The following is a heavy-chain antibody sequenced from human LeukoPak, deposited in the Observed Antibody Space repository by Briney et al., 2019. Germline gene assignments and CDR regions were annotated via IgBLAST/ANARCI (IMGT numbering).Heavy chain of an antibody. D-gene: IGHD4-23*01. Sequence: ASVKVSCKASGYTFTGYYMHWVRQAPGQGLEWMGWINPNSGGTNYAQKFQGRVTMTRDTSITTAYMELSSLRSDDTAVYYCARDRGTVVIFDYWGQGTLVTVSS. CDR3: ARDRGTVVIFDY. V-gene: IGHV1-2*02. J-gene: IGHJ4*02. CDR1: GYTFTGYY. CDR2: INPNSGGT.